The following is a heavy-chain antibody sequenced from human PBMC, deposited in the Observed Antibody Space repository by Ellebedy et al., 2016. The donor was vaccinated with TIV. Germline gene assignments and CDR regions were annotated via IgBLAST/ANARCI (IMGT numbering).Heavy chain of an antibody. CDR3: AREEGGYEDYYYYYGMDV. J-gene: IGHJ6*02. D-gene: IGHD5-12*01. Sequence: AASVKVSCKASGYTFTSYDINWVRQATGQGLEWMGWMNPNSGNTGYAQKFQGRVTITRNTSISTAYMELSSLRSEDTAVYYCAREEGGYEDYYYYYGMDVWGQGTTVTVSS. V-gene: IGHV1-8*03. CDR1: GYTFTSYD. CDR2: MNPNSGNT.